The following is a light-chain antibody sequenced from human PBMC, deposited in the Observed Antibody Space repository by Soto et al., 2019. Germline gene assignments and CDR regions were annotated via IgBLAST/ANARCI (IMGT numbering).Light chain of an antibody. Sequence: QSALTQPASVSGSPGQSVTISCTGTSIDVGAYKYVSWYQKHPGKAPKLMIYGVSNRPSGISNRFSGSKSGNTAFLTLSGLQPEDEADYYCSSFTGPTTLDVFGTGTKVTVL. J-gene: IGLJ1*01. CDR2: GVS. CDR3: SSFTGPTTLDV. V-gene: IGLV2-14*03. CDR1: SIDVGAYKY.